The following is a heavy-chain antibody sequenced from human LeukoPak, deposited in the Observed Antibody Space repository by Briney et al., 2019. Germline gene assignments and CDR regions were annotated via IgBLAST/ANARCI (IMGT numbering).Heavy chain of an antibody. CDR2: IYHSGST. CDR3: ARVDTAMALDY. CDR1: GGSISSGGYS. D-gene: IGHD5-18*01. J-gene: IGHJ4*02. Sequence: SETLSLTCAVSGGSISSGGYSWSWIRQPPGKGLEWIGYIYHSGSTYYNPSLKSRVTISVDRSKNQFSLKLSSVTAADTAVYYCARVDTAMALDYWGQGTLVTVSS. V-gene: IGHV4-30-2*01.